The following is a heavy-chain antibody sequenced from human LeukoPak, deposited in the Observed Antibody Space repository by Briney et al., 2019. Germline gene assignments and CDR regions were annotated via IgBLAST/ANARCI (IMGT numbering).Heavy chain of an antibody. CDR1: GLTFSSYG. J-gene: IGHJ4*02. Sequence: GGSLRLSCAASGLTFSSYGMHWVRQATGKGLEWVAAIWYDGSNKYYADSVERRFTIPRDNYKNTLYLQMNSLRAENTAVYYCARAIKGIAAAGKDYWGQGTLVTVSS. CDR2: IWYDGSNK. D-gene: IGHD6-13*01. CDR3: ARAIKGIAAAGKDY. V-gene: IGHV3-33*01.